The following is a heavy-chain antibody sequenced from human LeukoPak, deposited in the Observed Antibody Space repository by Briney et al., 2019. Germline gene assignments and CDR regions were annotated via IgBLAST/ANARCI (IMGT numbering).Heavy chain of an antibody. V-gene: IGHV3-33*01. Sequence: GGSLRLSCAASGFTFSSYDMHWVRQAPGKGLDWVAFIWYDGSNKHYIDSVKGRFTISRDNSKNTLYLQMNSLRADDTAVYYCARRNPSCYGRQCYYYMDVWGRGTPVTVSS. CDR1: GFTFSSYD. J-gene: IGHJ6*03. D-gene: IGHD2-2*01. CDR3: ARRNPSCYGRQCYYYMDV. CDR2: IWYDGSNK.